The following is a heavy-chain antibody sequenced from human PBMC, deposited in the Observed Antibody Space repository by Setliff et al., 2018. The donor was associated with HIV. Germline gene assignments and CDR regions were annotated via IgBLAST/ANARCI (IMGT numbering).Heavy chain of an antibody. CDR3: ARGKISPRGVVLIDY. V-gene: IGHV4-39*07. Sequence: SETLSLTCTVSGGSISSSSYYWGWIRQPPGKGLEWIADINHRTNSNYNPSLKSRVTISVDTSKNQFSLKLSSVTAADTAVYYCARGKISPRGVVLIDYWGQGTLVTVSS. CDR1: GGSISSSSYY. J-gene: IGHJ4*02. CDR2: INHRTNS. D-gene: IGHD3-22*01.